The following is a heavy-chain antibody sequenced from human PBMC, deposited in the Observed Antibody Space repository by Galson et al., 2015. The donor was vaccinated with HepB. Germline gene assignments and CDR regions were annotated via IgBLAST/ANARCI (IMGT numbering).Heavy chain of an antibody. V-gene: IGHV3-21*01. D-gene: IGHD6-19*01. CDR2: ISSSSSYI. Sequence: LEWVSSISSSSSYIYCADSVKGRFTISRDNAKNSLYLQMNSLRAEDTAVYYCARDTPVAGINWFDPWGQGTLVTVSS. J-gene: IGHJ5*02. CDR3: ARDTPVAGINWFDP.